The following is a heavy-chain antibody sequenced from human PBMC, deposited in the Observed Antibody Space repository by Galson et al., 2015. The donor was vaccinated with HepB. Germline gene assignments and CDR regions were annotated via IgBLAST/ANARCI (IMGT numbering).Heavy chain of an antibody. Sequence: SLRLSCAASGFTFSSYAMSWVRQAPGKGLEWVSAISGSGGSTYYADSVKGRFTISRDNSKNTLYLQMNSLGAEDTAVYYCASTARRCSSTSCYYFDYWGQGTLVTVSS. J-gene: IGHJ4*02. CDR2: ISGSGGST. CDR3: ASTARRCSSTSCYYFDY. CDR1: GFTFSSYA. V-gene: IGHV3-23*01. D-gene: IGHD2-2*01.